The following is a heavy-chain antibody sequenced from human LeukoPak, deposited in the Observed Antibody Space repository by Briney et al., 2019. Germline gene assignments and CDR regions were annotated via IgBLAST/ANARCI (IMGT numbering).Heavy chain of an antibody. D-gene: IGHD4-17*01. J-gene: IGHJ6*02. CDR3: ARVRYGELDV. CDR2: MSGSGGST. V-gene: IGHV3-23*01. CDR1: GFTFSSYA. Sequence: GGSLRLSCAASGFTFSSYAMSWVREAPGKGLEWVSSMSGSGGSTYYADSVKGRFTISRDDSKNTLYLQMNSLRAEDTAVYYCARVRYGELDVWGQGTTVTVSS.